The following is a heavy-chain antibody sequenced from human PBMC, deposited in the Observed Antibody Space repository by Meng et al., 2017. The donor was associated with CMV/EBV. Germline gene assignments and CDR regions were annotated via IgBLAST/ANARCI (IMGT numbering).Heavy chain of an antibody. J-gene: IGHJ6*02. CDR1: GYSFTSYW. Sequence: KVSCKGSGYSFTSYWIDWVRQMPGKGLEWMGIIYPGDSDTRYSPSFQGQVTISADKSISTAYLQWSSLKASDTAMYYCARGVDSGYYYYGMDVWGQGTTVTVSS. CDR3: ARGVDSGYYYYGMDV. CDR2: IYPGDSDT. V-gene: IGHV5-51*01. D-gene: IGHD3-10*01.